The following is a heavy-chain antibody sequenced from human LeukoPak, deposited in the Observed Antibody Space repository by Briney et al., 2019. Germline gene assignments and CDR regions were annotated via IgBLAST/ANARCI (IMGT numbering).Heavy chain of an antibody. V-gene: IGHV3-48*04. CDR3: ARSRYSSGWLVLGPSCFDY. Sequence: GGSLRLSCAASGFTFSSYSMNWVRQAPGKGLEWVSYISSSSSTIYYADSVKGRFTISRDNAKNSLYLQMNSLRAEDTAVYYCARSRYSSGWLVLGPSCFDYWGQGTLVTVSS. J-gene: IGHJ4*02. CDR2: ISSSSSTI. D-gene: IGHD6-19*01. CDR1: GFTFSSYS.